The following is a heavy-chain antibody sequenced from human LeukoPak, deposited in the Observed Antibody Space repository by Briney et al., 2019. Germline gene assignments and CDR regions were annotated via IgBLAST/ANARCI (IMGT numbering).Heavy chain of an antibody. CDR3: ARADSGSLTDSWFDP. D-gene: IGHD1-26*01. Sequence: SETLSLTCAVYGGSFSGYYWSWIRQPPGKGLEWIGEINHSGSTYYNPSLKSRVTISVDTSKNQFSLKLSSVTAADTAVYYCARADSGSLTDSWFDPWGQGTLVTVSS. CDR2: INHSGST. J-gene: IGHJ5*02. CDR1: GGSFSGYY. V-gene: IGHV4-34*09.